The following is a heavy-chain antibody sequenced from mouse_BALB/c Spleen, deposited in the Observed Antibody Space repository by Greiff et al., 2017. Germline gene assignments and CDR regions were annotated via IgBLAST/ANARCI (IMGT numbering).Heavy chain of an antibody. Sequence: LEESGAELAKPGASVKMSCKASGYTFTSYWMHWVKQRPGQGLEWIGYINPSTGYTEYNQKFKDKATLTADKSSSTAYMQLSSLTSEDSAVYYCARRGAMDYWGQGTSVTVSS. CDR1: GYTFTSYW. CDR2: INPSTGYT. CDR3: ARRGAMDY. V-gene: IGHV1-7*01. J-gene: IGHJ4*01.